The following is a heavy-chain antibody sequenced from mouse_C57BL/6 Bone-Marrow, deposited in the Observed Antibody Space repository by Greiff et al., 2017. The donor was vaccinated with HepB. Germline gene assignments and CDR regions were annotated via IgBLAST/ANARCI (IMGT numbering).Heavy chain of an antibody. CDR1: GFTFSDYY. J-gene: IGHJ1*03. V-gene: IGHV5-16*01. Sequence: EVMLVESEGGLVQPGSSMKLSCTASGFTFSDYYMAWVRQVPEKGLEWVANINYDGSSTYYLDSLKSRFIISRDNAKNFLYLQMTSLKSADTPTYYCARVNCSFYWYFDVWGTGPPLPFSS. CDR2: INYDGSST. CDR3: ARVNCSFYWYFDV.